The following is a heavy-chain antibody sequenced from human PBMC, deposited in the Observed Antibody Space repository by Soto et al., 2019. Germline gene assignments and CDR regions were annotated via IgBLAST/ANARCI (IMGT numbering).Heavy chain of an antibody. CDR2: IYSGGST. J-gene: IGHJ3*02. D-gene: IGHD4-17*01. CDR1: GFTVSSNY. Sequence: GGSLRLSCAASGFTVSSNYMSWVRQAPGEGLEWISVIYSGGSTYYADSVKGRFTISRDNSKNTLYLQMNSLRAEDTAVYYCAREPGQDGDYAAFDIWGQGTMVTVSS. CDR3: AREPGQDGDYAAFDI. V-gene: IGHV3-53*05.